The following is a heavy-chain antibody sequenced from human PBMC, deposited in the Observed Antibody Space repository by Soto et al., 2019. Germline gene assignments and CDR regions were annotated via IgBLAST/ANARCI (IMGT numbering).Heavy chain of an antibody. D-gene: IGHD4-4*01. CDR3: ARDYPDYSNYEDLPGPALYYYGMDV. CDR2: IWYDGSNK. J-gene: IGHJ6*02. V-gene: IGHV3-33*01. Sequence: GGSLRLSCAASGFTFSSYGMHWFRQAPGKGLEWVAVIWYDGSNKYYADSVKGRFTVSRDNSKNTLYLQMNSLRAEDTAVYYCARDYPDYSNYEDLPGPALYYYGMDVWGQGTTVTVSS. CDR1: GFTFSSYG.